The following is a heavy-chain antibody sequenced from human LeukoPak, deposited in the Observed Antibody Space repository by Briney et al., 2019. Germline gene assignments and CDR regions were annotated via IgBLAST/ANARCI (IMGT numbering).Heavy chain of an antibody. V-gene: IGHV4-4*07. J-gene: IGHJ4*02. Sequence: KTSETLSLTCSVSGDFITNRYWSWVRQSARKGLEWIGRISTRGNTNYNPSLKSRVTMSVDTSNKHFSLKLTSVTAADTAVYYCVRNWDYWGQGTLVTVSS. CDR1: GDFITNRY. CDR2: ISTRGNT. CDR3: VRNWDY. D-gene: IGHD1-1*01.